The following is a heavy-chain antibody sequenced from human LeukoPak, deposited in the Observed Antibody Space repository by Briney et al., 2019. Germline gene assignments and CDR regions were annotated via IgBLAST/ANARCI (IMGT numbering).Heavy chain of an antibody. Sequence: KTSETLSLTCTVSGGSISSYYWSWIRQPPGKGLEWIGYIYYSGSTNYNPSLKSRVTISVDTSKNQFSLKLSSVTAADTAVYYCARGGLDIVVVPAAIRDYYYYYMDVWGKGTTVTVSS. D-gene: IGHD2-2*02. J-gene: IGHJ6*03. CDR3: ARGGLDIVVVPAAIRDYYYYYMDV. CDR1: GGSISSYY. CDR2: IYYSGST. V-gene: IGHV4-59*01.